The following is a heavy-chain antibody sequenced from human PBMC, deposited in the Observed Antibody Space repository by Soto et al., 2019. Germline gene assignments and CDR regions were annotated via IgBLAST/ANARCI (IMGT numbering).Heavy chain of an antibody. J-gene: IGHJ4*02. V-gene: IGHV3-74*01. CDR3: ARDKSNWNDAGDY. Sequence: EVQLVESGGGLVQPGGSLRLSCAASGFTFSSYWMQWVRQVPGKGLLWVSRINGDGSTTNYADSVKGRFTISRDNAKNTLYLQMNSLRADDTAVYYCARDKSNWNDAGDYWGQGTLVTVSS. CDR1: GFTFSSYW. D-gene: IGHD1-20*01. CDR2: INGDGSTT.